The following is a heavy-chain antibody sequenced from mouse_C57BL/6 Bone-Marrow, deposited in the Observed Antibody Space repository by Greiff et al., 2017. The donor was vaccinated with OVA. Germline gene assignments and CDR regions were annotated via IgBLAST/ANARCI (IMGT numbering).Heavy chain of an antibody. Sequence: QVQLQQSGPELVKPGASVKISCKASGYAFSRSWMNWVKQRPGKGLEWIGRIYPGDGDTNYNGKFKGKATLTADTSSSTAYMQLSSLTSEDSAVYFGARHEDGYYASYFDYWGQGTTLTVSS. J-gene: IGHJ2*01. CDR1: GYAFSRSW. CDR3: ARHEDGYYASYFDY. D-gene: IGHD2-3*01. CDR2: IYPGDGDT. V-gene: IGHV1-82*01.